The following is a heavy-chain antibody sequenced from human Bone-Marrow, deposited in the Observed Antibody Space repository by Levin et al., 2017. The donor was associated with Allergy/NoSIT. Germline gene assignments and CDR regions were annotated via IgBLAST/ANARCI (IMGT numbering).Heavy chain of an antibody. Sequence: GESLKISCKASGYTFTGYYMHWVRQAPGQGLEWMGWINPNSGGTNYAQKFQGRVTMTRDTSISTAYMELSRLRSDDTAVYYCAREISGYYGSGPKGYWGQGTLVTVSS. CDR1: GYTFTGYY. D-gene: IGHD3-10*01. J-gene: IGHJ4*02. V-gene: IGHV1-2*02. CDR2: INPNSGGT. CDR3: AREISGYYGSGPKGY.